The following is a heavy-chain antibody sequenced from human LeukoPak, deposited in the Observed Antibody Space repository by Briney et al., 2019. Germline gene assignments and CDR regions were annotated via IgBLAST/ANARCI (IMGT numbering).Heavy chain of an antibody. Sequence: GGSLRLSCAASGFTFSSYEMNWVRQAPGKGLEWVSYISSSGSTIYYADSVKGRFTISRDNAKNSLYLQMNSLRAEDTAVYYCARSITMIVGGDAFDIWGQGTMVTVSS. D-gene: IGHD3-22*01. J-gene: IGHJ3*02. CDR2: ISSSGSTI. CDR3: ARSITMIVGGDAFDI. CDR1: GFTFSSYE. V-gene: IGHV3-48*03.